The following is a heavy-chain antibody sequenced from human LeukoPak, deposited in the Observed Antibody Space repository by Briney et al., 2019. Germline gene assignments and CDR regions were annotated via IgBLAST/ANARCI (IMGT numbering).Heavy chain of an antibody. V-gene: IGHV3-30*02. CDR1: GFTFSSYG. CDR3: AKDTPDSSAYYLEN. J-gene: IGHJ4*02. D-gene: IGHD3-22*01. Sequence: GESLRLSCAASGFTFSSYGMHWVRQAPGKGLEWVAFIRYDGSNKYYADSVKGRFTISRDSSKNTLYLQMNSLRAEDTAVYYCAKDTPDSSAYYLENWGQGTLVTVSS. CDR2: IRYDGSNK.